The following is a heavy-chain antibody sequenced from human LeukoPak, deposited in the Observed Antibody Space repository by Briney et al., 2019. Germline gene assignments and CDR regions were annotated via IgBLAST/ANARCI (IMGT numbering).Heavy chain of an antibody. CDR3: AKMVREFYTISYYFDY. CDR2: TSGSGAGT. V-gene: IGHV3-23*01. J-gene: IGHJ4*02. D-gene: IGHD2-8*01. CDR1: GFTFSGYA. Sequence: GGSLRLSCVASGFTFSGYAMNWVRQAPGKGLEWVSGTSGSGAGTYYADSVKGRFTISRDNSKNTLYLQMNSLRADDTAVYYCAKMVREFYTISYYFDYWGQGTLVTVSS.